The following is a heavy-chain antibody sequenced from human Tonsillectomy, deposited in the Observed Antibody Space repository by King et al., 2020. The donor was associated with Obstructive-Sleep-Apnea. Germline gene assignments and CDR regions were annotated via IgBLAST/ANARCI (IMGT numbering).Heavy chain of an antibody. CDR1: GGSVSSGNYY. J-gene: IGHJ6*02. V-gene: IGHV4-61*01. D-gene: IGHD2-2*01. Sequence: VQLQESGPGLVKPSETLSLTCTVSGGSVSSGNYYWNWIRQPPGKGLEWIGYIFNSGSTEYNPSLKSRVTISVDTTEKQFSLKLRSVTAADTAIYYCARSMCGTSCLGHYYYGMDVWGQGTTVTVSS. CDR3: ARSMCGTSCLGHYYYGMDV. CDR2: IFNSGST.